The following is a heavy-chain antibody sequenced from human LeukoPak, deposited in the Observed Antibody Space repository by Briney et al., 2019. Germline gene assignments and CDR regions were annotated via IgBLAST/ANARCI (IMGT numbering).Heavy chain of an antibody. CDR3: ARGEGIVATTYNYYMDV. J-gene: IGHJ6*03. D-gene: IGHD5-12*01. V-gene: IGHV1-8*02. CDR1: GYTFTSYG. CDR2: MNPNSGNT. Sequence: ASVKVSCKASGYTFTSYGISWVRQATGQGLEWMGWMNPNSGNTGYAQKFQGRVTMTRNTSISTAYMELSSLRSEDTAVYYCARGEGIVATTYNYYMDVWGKGTTVTVSS.